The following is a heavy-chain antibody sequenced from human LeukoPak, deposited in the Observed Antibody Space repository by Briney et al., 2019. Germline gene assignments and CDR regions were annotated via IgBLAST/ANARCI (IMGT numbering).Heavy chain of an antibody. Sequence: GGSLRLSCAASGFPFSTYPMHWVRQAPGKGLEWVAVISSDGNKKYYADSVKGRFTISRDSSKNTLYLQMNSLRTEDTAVYYCAKDGEWRPAADWGQGTLVTVSS. J-gene: IGHJ4*02. CDR2: ISSDGNKK. D-gene: IGHD2-2*01. CDR3: AKDGEWRPAAD. V-gene: IGHV3-30*04. CDR1: GFPFSTYP.